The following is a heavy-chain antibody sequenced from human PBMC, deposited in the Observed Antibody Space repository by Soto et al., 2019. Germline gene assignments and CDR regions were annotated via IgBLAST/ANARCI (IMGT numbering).Heavy chain of an antibody. CDR2: IIPTLGIA. D-gene: IGHD6-19*01. Sequence: ASVKVSCKASGGTFSSYTISWVRQAPGQGLEWMGRIIPTLGIANYAQKFQGRVTITADKSTSTAYMELSSLRSEDTAVYYCARGLYTQWLVYYFDYWGQGTLVTVSS. J-gene: IGHJ4*02. V-gene: IGHV1-69*02. CDR3: ARGLYTQWLVYYFDY. CDR1: GGTFSSYT.